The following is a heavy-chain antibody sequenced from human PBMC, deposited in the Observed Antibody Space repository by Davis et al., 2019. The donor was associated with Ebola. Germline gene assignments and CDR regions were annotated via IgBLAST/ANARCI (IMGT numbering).Heavy chain of an antibody. Sequence: ASVKVSCKASGYTFTDYLMHWVRQAPGQVLEWMGLINPSIGNTSLAQKFQGRVTLTRDTSTSTVHMDLSSLKSEDTAIYYCASGEFVDFWGQGSLVTVSS. CDR3: ASGEFVDF. CDR2: INPSIGNT. J-gene: IGHJ4*02. CDR1: GYTFTDYL. D-gene: IGHD3-10*01. V-gene: IGHV1-46*01.